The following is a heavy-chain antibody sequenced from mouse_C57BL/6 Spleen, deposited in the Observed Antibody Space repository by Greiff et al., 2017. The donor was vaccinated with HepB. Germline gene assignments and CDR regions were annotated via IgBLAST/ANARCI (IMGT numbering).Heavy chain of an antibody. CDR1: GYTFTSYW. Sequence: VQLQQPGAELVRPGSSVKLSCKASGYTFTSYWMHWVKQRPIQGLEWIGNIDPSDSETHYNQKFKDKATLTVDKSSSTAYMQLSSLTSEDSAVYYCAREGHYGSSYGYFDAWGTGTTVTVSS. V-gene: IGHV1-52*01. J-gene: IGHJ1*03. CDR2: IDPSDSET. CDR3: AREGHYGSSYGYFDA. D-gene: IGHD1-1*01.